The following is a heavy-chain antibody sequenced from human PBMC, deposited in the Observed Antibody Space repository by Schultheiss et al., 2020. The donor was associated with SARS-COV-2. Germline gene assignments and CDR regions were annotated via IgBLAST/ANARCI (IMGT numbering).Heavy chain of an antibody. CDR3: ARDGSVRGFDAFDI. J-gene: IGHJ3*02. Sequence: GGSLRLSCAASGFTFSSYDMHWVRQATGKGLEWVSVIYSGGSTYYADSVKGRFTISRDNSKNTLYLQMNSLRAEDTAVYYCARDGSVRGFDAFDIWGQGTMVTVSS. D-gene: IGHD3-10*01. CDR2: IYSGGST. V-gene: IGHV3-66*02. CDR1: GFTFSSYD.